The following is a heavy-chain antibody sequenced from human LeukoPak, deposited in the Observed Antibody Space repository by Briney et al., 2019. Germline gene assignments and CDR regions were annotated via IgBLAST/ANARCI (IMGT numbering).Heavy chain of an antibody. CDR3: ARESNGRSSWDAFDY. Sequence: GASVKFSCKASGYTFTSYAMHWVRQAPGQRLEWMGWINAGNGNTKYSQKFQGRVTITRDTSASTAYMELSSLRSEDTAVYYCARESNGRSSWDAFDYWGQGTLVTVSS. CDR2: INAGNGNT. CDR1: GYTFTSYA. J-gene: IGHJ4*02. V-gene: IGHV1-3*01. D-gene: IGHD6-13*01.